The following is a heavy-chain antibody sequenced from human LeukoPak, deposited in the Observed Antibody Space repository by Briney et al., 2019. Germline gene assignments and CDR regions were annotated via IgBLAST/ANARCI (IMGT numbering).Heavy chain of an antibody. Sequence: PSETLSLTCTVSGGSISSSNYHWGWIRQPAGKGLEWIGRIYTSGSTNYNPSLKSRVTMSLDTSKNQFSLKLSSVTAADTAVYYCARDMPRIGSNYVGHFDYWGQGTLVTVSS. CDR1: GGSISSSNYH. V-gene: IGHV4-61*02. J-gene: IGHJ4*02. CDR3: ARDMPRIGSNYVGHFDY. D-gene: IGHD4-11*01. CDR2: IYTSGST.